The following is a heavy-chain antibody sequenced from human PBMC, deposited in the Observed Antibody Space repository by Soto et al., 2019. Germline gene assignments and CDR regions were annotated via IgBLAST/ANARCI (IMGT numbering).Heavy chain of an antibody. J-gene: IGHJ6*02. CDR2: IIPILGIA. CDR1: GGTFSSYT. CDR3: ARERSTAMYYYYGMDV. Sequence: EASVKVSCKASGGTFSSYTISWVRQAPGQGLEWMGRIIPILGIANYAQKFQGRVTITADKSTSTAYMELSRLRSDDTAVYYCARERSTAMYYYYGMDVWGQGTTVTVSS. V-gene: IGHV1-69*04. D-gene: IGHD2-2*01.